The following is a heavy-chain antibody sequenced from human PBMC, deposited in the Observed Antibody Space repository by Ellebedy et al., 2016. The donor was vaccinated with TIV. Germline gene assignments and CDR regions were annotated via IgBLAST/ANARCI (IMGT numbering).Heavy chain of an antibody. D-gene: IGHD6-19*01. CDR1: GYTFTGYY. J-gene: IGHJ4*02. V-gene: IGHV1-46*04. CDR2: INPSDDNT. CDR3: ATGAGRRTDY. Sequence: AASVKVSCKASGYTFTGYYMHWVRRAPGQGLEWMGIINPSDDNTNYAQKLQGRLSMTGDKSTRTVYMELSSLRSEDTAVYYCATGAGRRTDYWGQGTLVTVSS.